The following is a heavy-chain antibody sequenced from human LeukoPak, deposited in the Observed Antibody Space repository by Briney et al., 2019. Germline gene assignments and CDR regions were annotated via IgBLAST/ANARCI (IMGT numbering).Heavy chain of an antibody. CDR1: GFTFSSYA. J-gene: IGHJ3*02. D-gene: IGHD3-10*01. CDR2: ISGSGGST. V-gene: IGHV3-23*01. Sequence: GGSLRLSCAASGFTFSSYAMSWVRQAPGKGLEWVSAISGSGGSTYYTDSVKGRFTISRDNSKNTLYLQMNSLRAEDTAVYYCAKRKALLLWFGELSRDLDAFDIWGQGTMVTVSS. CDR3: AKRKALLLWFGELSRDLDAFDI.